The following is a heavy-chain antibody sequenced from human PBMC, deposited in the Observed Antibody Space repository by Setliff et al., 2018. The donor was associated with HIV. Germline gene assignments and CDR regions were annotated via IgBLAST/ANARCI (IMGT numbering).Heavy chain of an antibody. D-gene: IGHD3-10*01. CDR3: ARGRDYYGSGSYFNGRANSYYFMDV. Sequence: LSLTCAVYGGSFRGYYWSWIRQPPGKGLEWTGEINRSGSTNYNPSLKSRVTISVDTSKNQFSLRLSSVTAADTAVYYCARGRDYYGSGSYFNGRANSYYFMDVWGKGTTVTVSS. CDR2: INRSGST. V-gene: IGHV4-34*01. CDR1: GGSFRGYY. J-gene: IGHJ6*03.